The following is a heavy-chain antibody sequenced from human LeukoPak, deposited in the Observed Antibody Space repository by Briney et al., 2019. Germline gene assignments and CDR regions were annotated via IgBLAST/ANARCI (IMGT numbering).Heavy chain of an antibody. V-gene: IGHV4-59*01. D-gene: IGHD3-9*01. CDR2: IYYSGST. J-gene: IGHJ4*02. CDR3: ASINYDILTGYPGFFDY. Sequence: PSETLSLTCTVSGGSISSYYWSWIRQPPGKGLEWIGYIYYSGSTNYNPSLKSRVTIPVDTSKNQFFLKLSSVTAADTAVYYCASINYDILTGYPGFFDYWGQGTLVTVSS. CDR1: GGSISSYY.